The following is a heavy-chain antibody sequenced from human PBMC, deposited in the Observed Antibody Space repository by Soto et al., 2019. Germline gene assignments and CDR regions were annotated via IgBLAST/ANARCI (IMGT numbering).Heavy chain of an antibody. CDR2: IIPIFGTA. CDR3: ARDLDSSGYYSEIDY. CDR1: GGTFSSYA. D-gene: IGHD3-22*01. V-gene: IGHV1-69*13. J-gene: IGHJ4*02. Sequence: SVKVSCKASGGTFSSYAISWVRQAPGQGLEWMGGIIPIFGTANYAQKFQGRVTITADESTSTAYMELSSLRSEDTAVYYCARDLDSSGYYSEIDYWGQGTLVTVSS.